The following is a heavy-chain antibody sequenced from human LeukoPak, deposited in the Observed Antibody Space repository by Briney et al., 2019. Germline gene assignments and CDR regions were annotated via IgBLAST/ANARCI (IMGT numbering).Heavy chain of an antibody. V-gene: IGHV4-38-2*02. CDR2: IYYSGST. J-gene: IGHJ6*03. CDR1: SYSINSGYY. D-gene: IGHD3-16*01. CDR3: ARETSQKGAHYMDV. Sequence: SETLSLTCTVSSYSINSGYYWGWIRPPPGKGLEWIGNIYYSGSTNYNPSLKSRVTISVDTSKNQFSLKLSSVTAADTAVYYCARETSQKGAHYMDVWGKGTTVTISS.